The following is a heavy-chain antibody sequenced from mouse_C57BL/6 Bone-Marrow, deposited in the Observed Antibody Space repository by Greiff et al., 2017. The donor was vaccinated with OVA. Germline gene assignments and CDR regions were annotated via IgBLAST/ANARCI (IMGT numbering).Heavy chain of an antibody. J-gene: IGHJ3*01. CDR2: ISYSGST. V-gene: IGHV3-1*01. D-gene: IGHD1-1*02. Sequence: EVKLLESGPGMVKPSQSLSLTCTVTGYSITSGYDWHWIRHFPGNKLEWMGYISYSGSTNYNPSLKGRISITHDTSKNHFFLKLNSVTTEDTATYYCAREGGYGLWAWFAYWGQGTLVTVSA. CDR1: GYSITSGYD. CDR3: AREGGYGLWAWFAY.